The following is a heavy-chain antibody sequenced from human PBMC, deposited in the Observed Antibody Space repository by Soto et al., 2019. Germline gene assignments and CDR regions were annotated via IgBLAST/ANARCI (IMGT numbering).Heavy chain of an antibody. D-gene: IGHD2-15*01. CDR2: INHSGST. CDR3: ARGLCGDCSGDLNPAENWFDP. V-gene: IGHV4-34*01. CDR1: GGSFSGYY. Sequence: SETLSLTCAVYGGSFSGYYWSWIRQPPGKGLEWIGEINHSGSTNYNPSLKSRVTISVDTSKNQFSLKLSSVTAADTAVYYCARGLCGDCSGDLNPAENWFDPWGQGTLVTVSS. J-gene: IGHJ5*02.